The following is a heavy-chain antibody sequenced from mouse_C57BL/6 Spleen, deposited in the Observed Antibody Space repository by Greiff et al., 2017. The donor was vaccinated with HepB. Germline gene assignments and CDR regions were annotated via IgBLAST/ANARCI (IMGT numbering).Heavy chain of an antibody. CDR2: IYPSDSYT. J-gene: IGHJ3*01. V-gene: IGHV1-59*01. CDR3: SGVYYDGGGSAAGFAY. CDR1: GYTFTSYW. D-gene: IGHD2-4*01. Sequence: QVQLQQSGAELVRPGTSVKMSCKASGYTFTSYWMHWVKQTPGQGLEWIGVIYPSDSYTYYNQKFKGKATLTVDTSSSTAYMQLSSLTSEDSAVYCCSGVYYDGGGSAAGFAYWGQGTLVTVSA.